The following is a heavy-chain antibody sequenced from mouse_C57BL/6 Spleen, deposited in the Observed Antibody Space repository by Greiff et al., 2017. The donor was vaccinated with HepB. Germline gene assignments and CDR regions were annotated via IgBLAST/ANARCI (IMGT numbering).Heavy chain of an antibody. V-gene: IGHV14-2*01. CDR1: GFNIKDYY. J-gene: IGHJ3*01. CDR3: AWIYDGYYGFAY. CDR2: IDPEDGET. Sequence: DVKLQESGAELVKPGASVKLSCTASGFNIKDYYMHWVKQRTEQGLEWIGRIDPEDGETKYAPKFQGKATITADTSSNTAYLQLSSLTSEDTAVYYCAWIYDGYYGFAYWGQGTLVTVSA. D-gene: IGHD2-3*01.